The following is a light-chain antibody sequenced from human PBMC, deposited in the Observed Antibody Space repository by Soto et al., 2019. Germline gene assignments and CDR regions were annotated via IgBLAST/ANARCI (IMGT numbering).Light chain of an antibody. CDR3: QQYSSPPLT. Sequence: DIVLTQSPDSLAVSLGERATINCKSSQSVLHSSNNKNFLAWYQQKPGHPPKLLIYWASTRESGVPDRFSGSGSDTDFTLTIISLQAEDVAVYYCQQYSSPPLTFGGGTKVEI. CDR2: WAS. CDR1: QSVLHSSNNKNF. J-gene: IGKJ4*01. V-gene: IGKV4-1*01.